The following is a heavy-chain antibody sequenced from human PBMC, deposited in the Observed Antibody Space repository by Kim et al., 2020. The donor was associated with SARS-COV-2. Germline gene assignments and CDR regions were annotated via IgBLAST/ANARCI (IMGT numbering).Heavy chain of an antibody. CDR2: T. V-gene: IGHV3-23*01. Sequence: TYYADSVESRFTDSRDDSKNALYLQMNSPRAEDAAVYYCARGARISDYWGQGTLVTVSS. D-gene: IGHD2-15*01. J-gene: IGHJ4*02. CDR3: ARGARISDY.